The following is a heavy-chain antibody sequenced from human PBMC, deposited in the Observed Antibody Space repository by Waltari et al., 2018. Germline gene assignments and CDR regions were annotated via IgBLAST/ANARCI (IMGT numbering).Heavy chain of an antibody. V-gene: IGHV4-59*01. CDR2: IYYSGST. CDR3: ARVWYYYYMDV. Sequence: QVQLQESGPGLVKPSETLSLTCTVSGGSISSYYWSWIRQPPGKGLEWIGYIYYSGSTNDNPSLTIRVTISVDTSKNQFSLTLSSVTAADTAVYYCARVWYYYYMDVWGKGTTVTVSS. CDR1: GGSISSYY. J-gene: IGHJ6*03.